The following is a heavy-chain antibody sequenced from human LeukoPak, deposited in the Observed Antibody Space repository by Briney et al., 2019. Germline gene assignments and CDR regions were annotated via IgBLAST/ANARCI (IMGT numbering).Heavy chain of an antibody. J-gene: IGHJ4*02. CDR1: GYTFTSYA. CDR3: ARDLAVAGKFPPGLFDY. Sequence: ASVKVSCKASGYTFTSYAMNWVRQAPGQGLEWMGWINTNTGNPTYAQGFTGRFVFSLDTSVSTAYLQISSLKAEDTAVYYCARDLAVAGKFPPGLFDYWGQGTLVTVPS. CDR2: INTNTGNP. V-gene: IGHV7-4-1*02. D-gene: IGHD6-19*01.